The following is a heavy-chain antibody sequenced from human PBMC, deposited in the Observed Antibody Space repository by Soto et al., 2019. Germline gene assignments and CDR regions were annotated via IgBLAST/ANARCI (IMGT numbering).Heavy chain of an antibody. CDR3: AKGARRYSYVYYYYYMDV. CDR2: ISGSGGST. CDR1: GFTFSSYA. D-gene: IGHD5-18*01. V-gene: IGHV3-23*01. J-gene: IGHJ6*03. Sequence: GGSLRLSCAASGFTFSSYAMSWVRQAPGKGLEWVSAISGSGGSTYYADSVKGRFTISRDNSKNTLYLQMNSLRAEDTAVYYCAKGARRYSYVYYYYYMDVWGKGTTVTAP.